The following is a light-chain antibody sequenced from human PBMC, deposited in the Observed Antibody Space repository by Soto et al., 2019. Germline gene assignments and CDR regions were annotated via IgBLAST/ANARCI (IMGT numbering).Light chain of an antibody. CDR1: QSVSSN. J-gene: IGKJ4*01. V-gene: IGKV3-15*01. CDR3: QQYKNWPSLT. Sequence: EIVMTQSPATLSVSPGESATLSCRASQSVSSNLAWYQQKPGHAPRLLIYGASTRAAGIPARFSGSGSGTEFTLTISSLQSADFAFYYCQQYKNWPSLTFGGGTKVDIK. CDR2: GAS.